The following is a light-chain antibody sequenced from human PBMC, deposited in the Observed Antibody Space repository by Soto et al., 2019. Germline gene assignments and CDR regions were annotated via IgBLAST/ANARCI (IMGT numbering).Light chain of an antibody. CDR1: RSNIGAGYG. CDR3: QSYDSSLSGWV. J-gene: IGLJ3*02. Sequence: QSVLAQPPSVSGAPGQRVTITWTVSRSNIGAGYGVHWYQQLPGTAPKLLIYGNSNRPSGVPDRFSGSKSGTSASLAITGLQAEDEADYHCQSYDSSLSGWVFGGGTKVTVL. CDR2: GNS. V-gene: IGLV1-40*01.